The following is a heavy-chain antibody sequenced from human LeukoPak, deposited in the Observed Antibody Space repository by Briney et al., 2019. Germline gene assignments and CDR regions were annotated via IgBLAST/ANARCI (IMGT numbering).Heavy chain of an antibody. D-gene: IGHD6-6*01. CDR2: MNPNSGNT. J-gene: IGHJ4*02. Sequence: ASVKVSCKASGGTFSSYAISWVRQATGQGLEWMGWMNPNSGNTGYAQKFQGRVAMTRNTSISTAYMELSSLRSEDTAVYYCARGSIAAPSPDYWGQGTLVTVSS. V-gene: IGHV1-8*02. CDR1: GGTFSSYA. CDR3: ARGSIAAPSPDY.